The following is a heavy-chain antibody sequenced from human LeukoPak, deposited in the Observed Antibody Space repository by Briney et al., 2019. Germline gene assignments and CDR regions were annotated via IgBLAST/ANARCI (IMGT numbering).Heavy chain of an antibody. D-gene: IGHD6-25*01. J-gene: IGHJ6*03. CDR2: IGTSSTTI. CDR3: ARFAAGGSYYYYMDV. V-gene: IGHV3-48*01. Sequence: GGSLRLSCAASGFTFSSYTMNWVRQPPGKGLEWVSNIGTSSTTIYYADSVKGRFTISRDNAKNSLYLQMNSLRTDDTAVYYCARFAAGGSYYYYMDVWGKGTTVTVSS. CDR1: GFTFSSYT.